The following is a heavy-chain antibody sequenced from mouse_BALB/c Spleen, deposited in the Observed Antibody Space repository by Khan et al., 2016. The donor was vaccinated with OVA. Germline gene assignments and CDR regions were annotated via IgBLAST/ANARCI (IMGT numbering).Heavy chain of an antibody. D-gene: IGHD2-9*01. CDR3: ARTYYGYDRYFDV. CDR2: INTYTGEP. J-gene: IGHJ1*01. Sequence: QIQLVQSGPELKKPGETVKISCKASGYTFTNYGMNWVKQAPGKGLKWMGWINTYTGEPTYADDFKGRFAFSLETSASTAYLQISNLKNEDMATFFWARTYYGYDRYFDVWGAGTTVTVSS. CDR1: GYTFTNYG. V-gene: IGHV9-1*02.